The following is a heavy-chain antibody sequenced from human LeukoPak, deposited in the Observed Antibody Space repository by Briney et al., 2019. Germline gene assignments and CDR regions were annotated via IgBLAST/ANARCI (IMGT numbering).Heavy chain of an antibody. Sequence: KASETLSLTCTVSGGSISSSSYYWGWIRQPPGKGLEWIGGIYYSGSTYYNPSLKSRVTISVDTSKNQFSLKLSSVTAADTAVYYCARLLLYCGGDCYPVFSYYYYGMDVWGQGTTVTVSS. D-gene: IGHD2-21*02. J-gene: IGHJ6*02. CDR2: IYYSGST. V-gene: IGHV4-39*01. CDR3: ARLLLYCGGDCYPVFSYYYYGMDV. CDR1: GGSISSSSYY.